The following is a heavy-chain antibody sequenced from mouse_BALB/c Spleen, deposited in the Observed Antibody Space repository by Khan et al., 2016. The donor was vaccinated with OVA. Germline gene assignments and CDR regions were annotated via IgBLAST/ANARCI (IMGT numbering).Heavy chain of an antibody. V-gene: IGHV3-2*02. J-gene: IGHJ2*01. CDR3: ARTARIKY. CDR2: ISYSGST. CDR1: GYSITSGYG. Sequence: EVELVESGPGLVKPSQSLSLTCTVTGYSITSGYGWNWIRQFPGNKLEWMGYISYSGSTNYNPSLKSRISITRDTSKNQFFLQLNSVTTVDIATYYWARTARIKYWGQGTTLTVSS. D-gene: IGHD1-2*01.